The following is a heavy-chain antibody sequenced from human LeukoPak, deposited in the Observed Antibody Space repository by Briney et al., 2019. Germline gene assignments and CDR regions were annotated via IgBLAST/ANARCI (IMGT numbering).Heavy chain of an antibody. Sequence: ASVKVSCKASGYTFTGFHLHWVRQAPGQGLEWMGRINPNSGDTNYAQRFQGRVTMTRDTSISTAYMELGRLTSDDTAVYYCSTAFGMMDFDYWGQGTLVTVSS. CDR1: GYTFTGFH. D-gene: IGHD3-3*01. V-gene: IGHV1-2*02. CDR3: STAFGMMDFDY. J-gene: IGHJ4*02. CDR2: INPNSGDT.